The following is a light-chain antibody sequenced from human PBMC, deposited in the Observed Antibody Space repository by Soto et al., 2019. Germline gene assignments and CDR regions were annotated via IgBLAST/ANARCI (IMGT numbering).Light chain of an antibody. V-gene: IGKV1-13*02. J-gene: IGKJ5*01. CDR2: DVS. Sequence: AIQVTQSPSSLSASVGDRVTMTCRASQDIRGALAWYQQKSGKPPNLLIYDVSTLEGGVPSRFSGSGSGTEFTLTISSLQPDDFATYYCQQYHSYPLTFGQGTRLEIK. CDR3: QQYHSYPLT. CDR1: QDIRGA.